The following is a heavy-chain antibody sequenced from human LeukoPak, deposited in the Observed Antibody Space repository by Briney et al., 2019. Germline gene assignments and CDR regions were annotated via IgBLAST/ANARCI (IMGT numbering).Heavy chain of an antibody. Sequence: GASVKVSCKASGYTFTGYYMHWVRQAPGQGLEWMGWINPNSGGTNYAQKFQGRVTMTRDTSISTAYMELSRLRSDDTAVYYCARDLDSSGWYAPRPVDYWGQGTLVTVSS. CDR3: ARDLDSSGWYAPRPVDY. J-gene: IGHJ4*02. V-gene: IGHV1-2*02. CDR1: GYTFTGYY. CDR2: INPNSGGT. D-gene: IGHD6-19*01.